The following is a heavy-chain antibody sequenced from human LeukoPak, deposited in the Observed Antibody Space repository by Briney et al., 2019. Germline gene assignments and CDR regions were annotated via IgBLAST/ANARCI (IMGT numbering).Heavy chain of an antibody. J-gene: IGHJ4*02. CDR1: GYTFTSYG. CDR3: ARDQYYYDSSGYSRLLDY. CDR2: ISAYNGNT. D-gene: IGHD3-22*01. Sequence: GASVKVSCKASGYTFTSYGFSWVRQAPGQGLEWMGWISAYNGNTNYAQKFQGRVTMTTDASTSTVYRELRSLRSDDTAVYYCARDQYYYDSSGYSRLLDYWGQGTLVTVSS. V-gene: IGHV1-18*01.